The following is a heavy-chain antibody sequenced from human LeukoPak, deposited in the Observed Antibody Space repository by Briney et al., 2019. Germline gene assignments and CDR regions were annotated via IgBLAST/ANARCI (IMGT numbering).Heavy chain of an antibody. CDR1: GFTVSSNY. Sequence: PGGSLRLSCAASGFTVSSNYMSWVRQAPGKGLEWVSVIYSGGSTYYADSVKGRFTISRDNSKNTLYLQMNSLRAEDTAVYYCAKASSSGWYRHFDYWGQGTLVTVSS. V-gene: IGHV3-53*05. J-gene: IGHJ4*02. D-gene: IGHD6-19*01. CDR2: IYSGGST. CDR3: AKASSSGWYRHFDY.